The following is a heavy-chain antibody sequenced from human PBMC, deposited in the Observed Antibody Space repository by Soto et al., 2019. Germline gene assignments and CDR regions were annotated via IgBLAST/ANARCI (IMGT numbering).Heavy chain of an antibody. V-gene: IGHV3-53*01. D-gene: IGHD3-22*01. Sequence: GGSLRLSWAASGCIVTNNYLSWVRKAPGKGLEWVSIIYYDGTTYYADSVKGRFTISRDISKNTLYLQMNNLRAEDTAVYYCARGNSNSAEDAFDIWGQGTMVT. CDR1: GCIVTNNY. J-gene: IGHJ3*02. CDR3: ARGNSNSAEDAFDI. CDR2: IYYDGTT.